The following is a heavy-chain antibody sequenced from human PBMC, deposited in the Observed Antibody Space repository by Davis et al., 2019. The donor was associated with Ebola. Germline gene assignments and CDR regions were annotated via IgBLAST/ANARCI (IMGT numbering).Heavy chain of an antibody. V-gene: IGHV4-30-4*01. J-gene: IGHJ4*02. CDR3: AGNGGSCYSCFDY. CDR1: GGSISSGDYY. D-gene: IGHD2-15*01. CDR2: IYYSGST. Sequence: MPSETLSLTCTVSGGSISSGDYYWSWIRQPPGKGLEWIGYIYYSGSTYYNPSLKSRVTISVDTSKNQFSLKLSSVTAADTAVYYCAGNGGSCYSCFDYWGQGTLVTVSS.